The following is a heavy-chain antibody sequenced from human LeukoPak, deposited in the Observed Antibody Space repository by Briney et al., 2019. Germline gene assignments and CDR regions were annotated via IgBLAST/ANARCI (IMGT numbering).Heavy chain of an antibody. J-gene: IGHJ3*01. CDR1: GGSISTYY. CDR3: AREYSSSSGKNAFDV. D-gene: IGHD6-6*01. Sequence: SETLSLTCTVSGGSISTYYWSLIRQPAGKGLEWIGRIYASGNTNYNPSLKSRVTMSLDTSKNQYSLRLTSVTAADTAVYYCAREYSSSSGKNAFDVWGQGTMVTVSS. V-gene: IGHV4-4*07. CDR2: IYASGNT.